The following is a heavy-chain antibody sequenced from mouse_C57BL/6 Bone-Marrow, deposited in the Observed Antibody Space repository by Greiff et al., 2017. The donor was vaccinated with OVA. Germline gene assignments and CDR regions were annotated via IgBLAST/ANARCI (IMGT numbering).Heavy chain of an antibody. J-gene: IGHJ1*03. CDR1: GFSLTSYG. V-gene: IGHV2-2*01. Sequence: VQLQESGPGLVQPSQSLSITCTVSGFSLTSYGVHWVRQSPGKGLEWLGVIWSGGSTDYNAAFISRLSISKDNSKSQVFFKMNRLQADDTAIYYCARNPRYYYGSSWYFDVWGTGTTVTVSS. CDR3: ARNPRYYYGSSWYFDV. D-gene: IGHD1-1*01. CDR2: IWSGGST.